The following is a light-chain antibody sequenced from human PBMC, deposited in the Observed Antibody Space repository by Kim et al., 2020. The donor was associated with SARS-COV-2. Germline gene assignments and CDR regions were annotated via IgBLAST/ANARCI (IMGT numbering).Light chain of an antibody. CDR3: QSYGDSNWV. V-gene: IGLV6-57*01. J-gene: IGLJ3*02. CDR1: SGSSASND. CDR2: GED. Sequence: GKEVTSSCTRGSGSSASNDVQGYQHRPGSSPITGIYGEDQRPSGVPERFCGSIDSSSNSAALTSSGLKTEDEADYYCQSYGDSNWVFGGGTQLTVL.